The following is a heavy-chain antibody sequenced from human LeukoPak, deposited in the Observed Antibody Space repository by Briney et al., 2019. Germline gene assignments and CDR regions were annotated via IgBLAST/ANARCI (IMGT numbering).Heavy chain of an antibody. Sequence: MPPETLSLTCTVSGGSISSYYWSWIRQPAGKGLEWIGRIYTSGSTNYNPSLKSRVTMSVDTSKNQISLKLSSVTAADTAVYYCAREIGDYYDSSGYRTYYFDYWGQGTLVTVSS. D-gene: IGHD3-22*01. J-gene: IGHJ4*02. V-gene: IGHV4-4*07. CDR1: GGSISSYY. CDR2: IYTSGST. CDR3: AREIGDYYDSSGYRTYYFDY.